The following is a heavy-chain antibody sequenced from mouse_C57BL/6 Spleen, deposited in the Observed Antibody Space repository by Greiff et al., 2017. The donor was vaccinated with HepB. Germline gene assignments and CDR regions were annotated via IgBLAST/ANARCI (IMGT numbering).Heavy chain of an antibody. CDR1: GFTFSSYG. Sequence: DVMLVESGGDLVKPGGSLKLSCAASGFTFSSYGMSWVRQTPDKRLEWVATISSGGSYTYYPDSVKGRFTISRDNAKNTLYLQMSSLKSEDTAMYYCARQEVVPMDYWGQGTSVTVSS. J-gene: IGHJ4*01. D-gene: IGHD1-1*01. CDR3: ARQEVVPMDY. CDR2: ISSGGSYT. V-gene: IGHV5-6*02.